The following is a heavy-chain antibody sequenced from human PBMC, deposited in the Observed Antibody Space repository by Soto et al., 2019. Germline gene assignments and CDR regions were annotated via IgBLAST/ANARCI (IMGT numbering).Heavy chain of an antibody. CDR1: GASISSGRSY. D-gene: IGHD5-12*01. V-gene: IGHV4-31*03. CDR2: MFYSGST. Sequence: SETLSLTCTVSGASISSGRSYWSWIRQHPGKGLEWIGYMFYSGSTYYHPSLKSRVNISADTSKNQFSLRLTSVTPADTAVYYCARDNGYGHFDSWGQGTLVTVYS. CDR3: ARDNGYGHFDS. J-gene: IGHJ4*02.